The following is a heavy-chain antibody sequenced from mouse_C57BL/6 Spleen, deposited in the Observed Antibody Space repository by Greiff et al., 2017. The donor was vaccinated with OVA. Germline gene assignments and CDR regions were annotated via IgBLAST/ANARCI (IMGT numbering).Heavy chain of an antibody. Sequence: EVQLQQSGPELVKPGASVKISCKASGYTFTDYYMNWVKQSHGKSLEWIGDINPNNGGTSYNQKFKGKATLTVDKSSSTAYMELRSLTSEDSAVYYCARSRWLPTLYYAMDYWGQGTSVTVSS. CDR1: GYTFTDYY. D-gene: IGHD2-3*01. CDR2: INPNNGGT. J-gene: IGHJ4*01. CDR3: ARSRWLPTLYYAMDY. V-gene: IGHV1-26*01.